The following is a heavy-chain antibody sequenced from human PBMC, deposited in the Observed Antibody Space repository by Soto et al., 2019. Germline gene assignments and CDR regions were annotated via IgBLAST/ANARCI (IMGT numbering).Heavy chain of an antibody. Sequence: QVQLQESGPGLVKPSQTLSLTCTVSGGSISSGGYYWSWIRQHPGKGLEWIGYIYYSGSTYYNPYIKRRVTISVDTSKNQFSLKLSSVTAADTAVYYCAREDGDYVGGIDYWGQGTLVTVSS. J-gene: IGHJ4*02. CDR2: IYYSGST. V-gene: IGHV4-31*03. CDR1: GGSISSGGYY. CDR3: AREDGDYVGGIDY. D-gene: IGHD4-17*01.